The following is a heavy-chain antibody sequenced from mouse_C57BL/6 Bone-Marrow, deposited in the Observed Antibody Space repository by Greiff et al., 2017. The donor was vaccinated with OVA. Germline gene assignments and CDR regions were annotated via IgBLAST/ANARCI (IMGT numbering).Heavy chain of an antibody. CDR2: FDPENGDT. CDR3: TTVVPYYFDY. Sequence: VQLKESGAELVRPGASVKLSCPASGFNIKDDYMHWVKQRPEQGLEWIGWFDPENGDTEYAPKFQGKATITADTSSNTAYLQLSSLTSEDTAVYYCTTVVPYYFDYWGQGTTLTVSS. CDR1: GFNIKDDY. J-gene: IGHJ2*01. V-gene: IGHV14-4*01. D-gene: IGHD1-1*01.